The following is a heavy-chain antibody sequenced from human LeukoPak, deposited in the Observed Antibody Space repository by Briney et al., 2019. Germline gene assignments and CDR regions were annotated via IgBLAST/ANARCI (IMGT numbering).Heavy chain of an antibody. CDR3: ARSGQYPSGLDFSWFDP. V-gene: IGHV1-18*01. Sequence: ASVKVSCKASGYTFTSYGISWVRQAPGQGLEWMGWISAYNGNTNYAQKLQGRVTMTTDTSTSTAYMELRSLRSDDTAVYYCARSGQYPSGLDFSWFDPWGQGTLVTVSS. J-gene: IGHJ5*02. CDR2: ISAYNGNT. CDR1: GYTFTSYG. D-gene: IGHD3/OR15-3a*01.